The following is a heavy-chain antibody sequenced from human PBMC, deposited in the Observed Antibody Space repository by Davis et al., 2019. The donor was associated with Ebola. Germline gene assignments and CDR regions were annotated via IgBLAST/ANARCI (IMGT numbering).Heavy chain of an antibody. V-gene: IGHV4-34*01. CDR2: INHSGST. J-gene: IGHJ6*02. D-gene: IGHD3-3*01. Sequence: SETLSLTCAVYGGSFGGYYWSWIRQPPGKGLEWIGEINHSGSTHYNRSLKSRVTISVDTSKKQFSLKLGSVTAADTTVYYCARRKLRFPTDYGMDVWGQGTTVTVSS. CDR1: GGSFGGYY. CDR3: ARRKLRFPTDYGMDV.